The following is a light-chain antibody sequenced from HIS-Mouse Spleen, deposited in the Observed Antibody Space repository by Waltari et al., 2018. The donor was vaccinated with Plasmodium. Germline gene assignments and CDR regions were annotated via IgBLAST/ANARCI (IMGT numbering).Light chain of an antibody. CDR3: CSYAGSYTYV. CDR2: DVS. CDR1: SSDVGGYNY. J-gene: IGLJ1*01. Sequence: QSALTQPRSVSGSPGQSVTLSCTGTSSDVGGYNYVSWYHQHPGKAPKLMIYDVSKRPSGVPDRFSGSKSGNTASLTISGLQAEDEADYYCCSYAGSYTYVFGTGTKVTVL. V-gene: IGLV2-11*01.